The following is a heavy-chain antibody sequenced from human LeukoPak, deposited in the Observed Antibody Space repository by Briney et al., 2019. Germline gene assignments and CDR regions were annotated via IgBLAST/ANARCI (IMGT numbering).Heavy chain of an antibody. V-gene: IGHV4-4*07. Sequence: SQTLSLTCTVSGGSISSYYWSWIRQPAGKGLEWIGRIYSSGSTNYNPSLKSRVTMSVDTSKNQLSLKLSSVTAADTAVYYCTRDLSGYRDYWGQGTLVTVSS. CDR2: IYSSGST. CDR1: GGSISSYY. CDR3: TRDLSGYRDY. D-gene: IGHD3-22*01. J-gene: IGHJ4*02.